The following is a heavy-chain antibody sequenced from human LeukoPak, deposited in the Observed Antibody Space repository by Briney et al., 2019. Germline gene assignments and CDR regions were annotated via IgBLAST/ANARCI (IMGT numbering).Heavy chain of an antibody. CDR3: ARLSSGYDILSGYMAHFDY. CDR1: GYSFTSYW. V-gene: IGHV5-51*01. J-gene: IGHJ4*02. Sequence: GESLKISCKGSGYSFTSYWIGWVRQMPGKGLGWMGIIYPGYSDTRYSPSFQGQVPISADKSISTAYLQWSSLKASDTARYYCARLSSGYDILSGYMAHFDYWGQGTLVTVSS. CDR2: IYPGYSDT. D-gene: IGHD3-9*01.